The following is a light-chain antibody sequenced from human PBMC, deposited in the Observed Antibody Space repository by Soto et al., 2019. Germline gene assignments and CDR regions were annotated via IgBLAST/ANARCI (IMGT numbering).Light chain of an antibody. CDR3: AAWDDTLSGLV. Sequence: QLVLTQPPSASGAPGQTVTISCSGRSSTIGSNYVYWYQQLPETAPRLLLYRADQRPSGIPDRFSGSKSGTSASLAISGLRSEDEADYYCAAWDDTLSGLVFGGGTKLTVL. J-gene: IGLJ2*01. CDR1: SSTIGSNY. V-gene: IGLV1-47*01. CDR2: RAD.